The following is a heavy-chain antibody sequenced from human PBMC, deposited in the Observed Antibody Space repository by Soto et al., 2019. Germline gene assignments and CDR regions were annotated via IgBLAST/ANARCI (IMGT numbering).Heavy chain of an antibody. J-gene: IGHJ6*03. CDR2: IYYSGST. Sequence: SETLSLTCTVSGGSISSSSYYWGWIRQPPGKGLEWIGSIYYSGSTYYNPSLKSQVTISVDKSKNQFSLKLSCVKASDTAMYYCARLERGWNDDLYYYYYYMDVWGKGTTVTVSS. CDR1: GGSISSSSYY. V-gene: IGHV4-39*07. CDR3: ARLERGWNDDLYYYYYYMDV. D-gene: IGHD1-1*01.